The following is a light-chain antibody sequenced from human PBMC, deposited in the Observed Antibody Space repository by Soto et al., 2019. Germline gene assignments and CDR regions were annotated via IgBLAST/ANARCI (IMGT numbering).Light chain of an antibody. Sequence: EIVLTQSPGTLSLSPGERATLSCRASQSFSSNYLAWYQQKPGQAPRLLIYGSSSRATGIPDRFSGSGSGTDFTLTISRLEPEDFAVYYCQQYCSSRTFGQGTKVDIK. CDR1: QSFSSNY. CDR3: QQYCSSRT. V-gene: IGKV3-20*01. J-gene: IGKJ1*01. CDR2: GSS.